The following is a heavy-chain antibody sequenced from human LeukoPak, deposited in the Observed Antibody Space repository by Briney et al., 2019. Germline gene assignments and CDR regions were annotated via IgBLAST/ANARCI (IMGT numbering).Heavy chain of an antibody. D-gene: IGHD3-10*01. CDR3: ARADYYGSGSYYVFDY. CDR1: GGSISSGDYY. Sequence: SQTLSLTCTVSGGSISSGDYYWSWIRQPPGKGLEWIGYIYYSGSTYYNPSLKSRVTISVDTSKNRFSLKLNSVTAADTAVYYCARADYYGSGSYYVFDYWGQGTLVTVSS. J-gene: IGHJ4*02. CDR2: IYYSGST. V-gene: IGHV4-30-4*01.